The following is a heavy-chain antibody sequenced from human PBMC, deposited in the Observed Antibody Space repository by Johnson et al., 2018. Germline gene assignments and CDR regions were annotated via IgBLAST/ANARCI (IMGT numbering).Heavy chain of an antibody. V-gene: IGHV3-23*04. J-gene: IGHJ1*01. CDR1: GFTFSSYA. CDR2: ISGSGGST. Sequence: EQLVQSGGGLVQPGGSLRLYCAASGFTFSSYAMSWVRQAPGKGLEWVSAISGSGGSTYYADSVKGRLTISRDNSKNTLYRQMNSLRAEDTAVYYCAKDFYPILTGYSPAEYFQHWGQGTLVTVSS. CDR3: AKDFYPILTGYSPAEYFQH. D-gene: IGHD3-9*01.